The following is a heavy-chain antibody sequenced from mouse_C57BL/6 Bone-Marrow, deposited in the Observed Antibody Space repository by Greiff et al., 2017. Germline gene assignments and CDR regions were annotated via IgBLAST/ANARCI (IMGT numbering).Heavy chain of an antibody. D-gene: IGHD2-5*01. CDR3: ARPYYSNYWYFDV. J-gene: IGHJ1*03. Sequence: QVQLQQPGAELVKPGASVKMSCKASGYTFTSYWITWVKQRPGQGLEWIGDIYPGSGSTNYNEKFQSKATLTVDTSSSTAYMQLSSLTSEDSSVYYCARPYYSNYWYFDVWGTGTTVTVSS. V-gene: IGHV1-55*01. CDR2: IYPGSGST. CDR1: GYTFTSYW.